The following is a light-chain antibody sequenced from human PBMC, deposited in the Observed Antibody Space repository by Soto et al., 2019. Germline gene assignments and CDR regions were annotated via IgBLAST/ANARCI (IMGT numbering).Light chain of an antibody. V-gene: IGKV3-20*01. Sequence: EIVLTQSPGTLSLSPGERATLSCRASQSVSSNYLAWYQRKAGQAPALLIYGASNRATGIPDRFSGSGSGTDFTLTISRLEPEDFAVYYCQQYGSSGTFGQGTKVDIK. CDR3: QQYGSSGT. J-gene: IGKJ1*01. CDR2: GAS. CDR1: QSVSSNY.